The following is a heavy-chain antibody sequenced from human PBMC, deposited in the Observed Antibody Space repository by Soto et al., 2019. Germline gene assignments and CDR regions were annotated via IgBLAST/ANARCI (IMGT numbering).Heavy chain of an antibody. V-gene: IGHV1-69*13. CDR2: IIPIFGTA. J-gene: IGHJ1*01. Sequence: SVKVSCKASGGTFSSYAISWVRQAPGQGLEWMGGIIPIFGTANYAQKFQGRVTITADESTSTAYMELSSLRSEDTAVYYCATQTSSIAAAANAEYFQHWGQGTLVTVSS. CDR1: GGTFSSYA. CDR3: ATQTSSIAAAANAEYFQH. D-gene: IGHD6-13*01.